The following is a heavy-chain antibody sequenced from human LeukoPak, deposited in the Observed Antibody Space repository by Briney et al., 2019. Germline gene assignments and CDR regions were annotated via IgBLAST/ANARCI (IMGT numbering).Heavy chain of an antibody. V-gene: IGHV3-33*06. CDR2: MWYDGSNK. CDR1: GFTFSSYG. Sequence: PGGSLRLSCAASGFTFSSYGMHWVRQAPGKGLEWVAVMWYDGSNKYYADSVKGRFTISRDNSKNTLYLQMNSLRAEDTAVYYCAKDAQLWLPSYWYFDLWGRGTLVTVSS. D-gene: IGHD5-18*01. J-gene: IGHJ2*01. CDR3: AKDAQLWLPSYWYFDL.